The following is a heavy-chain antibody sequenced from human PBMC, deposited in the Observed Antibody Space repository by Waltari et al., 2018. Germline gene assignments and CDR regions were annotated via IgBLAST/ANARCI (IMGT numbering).Heavy chain of an antibody. D-gene: IGHD3-22*01. CDR3: ARVDETSAYYPGGY. CDR1: GFTFRNFE. CDR2: IYDEGSNK. V-gene: IGHV3-33*01. J-gene: IGHJ4*02. Sequence: QVQLVESGGGVVQPGRSLRLSWAASGFTFRNFEMHWVRQGPGKGLEVVALIYDEGSNKYYTDSVKGRFTISRDNSKNTLYLQMNNLRVEDTALYYCARVDETSAYYPGGYWGQGTLVTVSS.